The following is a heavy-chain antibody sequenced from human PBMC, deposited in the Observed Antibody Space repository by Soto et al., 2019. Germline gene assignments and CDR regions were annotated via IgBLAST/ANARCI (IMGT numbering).Heavy chain of an antibody. CDR3: ATGYCSRTSCFSLRFDY. D-gene: IGHD2-2*01. V-gene: IGHV3-73*01. J-gene: IGHJ4*02. Sequence: VGSLRLSCAASGFIFSGSAVHWVRQASGKGLEWVGRIRSKTNTYATAYAASVKGRFTISRDDSKNTAYLQMNSLKTEDTAVYYCATGYCSRTSCFSLRFDYWGQGTLVTVSS. CDR2: IRSKTNTYAT. CDR1: GFIFSGSA.